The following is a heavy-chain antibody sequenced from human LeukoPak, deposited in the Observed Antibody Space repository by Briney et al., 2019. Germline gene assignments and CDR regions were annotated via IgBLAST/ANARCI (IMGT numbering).Heavy chain of an antibody. Sequence: PGGSLRLSCAASGFTFSSYSMNWVRQAPGKGLEWVSSISSSSSYIYYADSVKGRFTISRDNAKNSLYLQMNSLRAEDTAVYYCAREIYYGSGSSSLYYYYYYMDVWGEGTTVTISS. J-gene: IGHJ6*03. V-gene: IGHV3-21*01. D-gene: IGHD3-10*01. CDR1: GFTFSSYS. CDR3: AREIYYGSGSSSLYYYYYYMDV. CDR2: ISSSSSYI.